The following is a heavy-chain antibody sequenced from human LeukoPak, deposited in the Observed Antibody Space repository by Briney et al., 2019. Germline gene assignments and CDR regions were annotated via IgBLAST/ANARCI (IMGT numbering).Heavy chain of an antibody. Sequence: SETLSLTCVVSGGSMIHSYWSWMRQSPGRGLEWMGLILNTGATHDNPSLVSRVTMSVDTSKNQFSLKLTSVTAADTAVYFCARGRYYNNGYPFFDTWGQGILVTVSS. D-gene: IGHD5-18*01. CDR1: GGSMIHSY. J-gene: IGHJ4*02. V-gene: IGHV4-59*01. CDR2: ILNTGAT. CDR3: ARGRYYNNGYPFFDT.